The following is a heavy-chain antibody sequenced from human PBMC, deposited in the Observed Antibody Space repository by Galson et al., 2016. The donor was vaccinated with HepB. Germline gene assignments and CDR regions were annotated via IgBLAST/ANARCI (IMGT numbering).Heavy chain of an antibody. CDR1: GFTFRSYA. CDR3: VTEGYYGMDV. CDR2: ISGNGGST. V-gene: IGHV3-23*01. J-gene: IGHJ6*02. Sequence: SLRLSCAASGFTFRSYAMSWVRQAPGKGLEWVSVISGNGGSTKYADSEKGRFTISRDNSKNTLYLQMNSLRAEDTAVYYCVTEGYYGMDVWGQGTTVTVSS.